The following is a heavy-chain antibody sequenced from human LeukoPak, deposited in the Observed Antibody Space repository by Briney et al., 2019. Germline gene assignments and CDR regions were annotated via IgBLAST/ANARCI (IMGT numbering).Heavy chain of an antibody. CDR2: INWNGGST. D-gene: IGHD6-13*01. CDR3: ARATYSSSWYSLNYYYYYYMDV. Sequence: GGSLRLSCAASGFTFDDYGMSWVRQAPGKGLEWVSGINWNGGSTGYADSVKGRFTISRDNAKNSLYLQMNSLRAEDTALYYCARATYSSSWYSLNYYYYYYMDVWGKGTTVTVSS. V-gene: IGHV3-20*04. J-gene: IGHJ6*03. CDR1: GFTFDDYG.